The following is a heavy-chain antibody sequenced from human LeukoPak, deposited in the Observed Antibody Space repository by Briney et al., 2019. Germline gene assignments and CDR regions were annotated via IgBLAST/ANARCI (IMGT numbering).Heavy chain of an antibody. CDR3: ARQANTAMFYDAFDI. Sequence: GESLKISCKGSGYSFTSYWIGWVRQMPGKGLEWMGIIYPGDSDTRYSPSFQGQVTISADKSISTAYLQWSSLKASDTAMYYCARQANTAMFYDAFDIWGQGTMITVSS. CDR1: GYSFTSYW. CDR2: IYPGDSDT. J-gene: IGHJ3*02. V-gene: IGHV5-51*01. D-gene: IGHD5-18*01.